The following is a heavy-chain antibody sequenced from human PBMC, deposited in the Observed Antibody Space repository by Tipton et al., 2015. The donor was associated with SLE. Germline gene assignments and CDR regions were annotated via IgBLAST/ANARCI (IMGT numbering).Heavy chain of an antibody. CDR1: GYSFTSYW. J-gene: IGHJ6*02. CDR3: ARLTLWGSFYYYYGMDV. V-gene: IGHV5-51*01. CDR2: IYPGDSDN. D-gene: IGHD3-16*01. Sequence: VQLVQSGAEVKKTGESMKISCKGSGYSFTSYWIGWVSQMPGKGLEWMGIIYPGDSDNRYSPSFQGQVTISADKSISSAYLQWSSLKASDPAMYYCARLTLWGSFYYYYGMDVWGQGTTVTVSS.